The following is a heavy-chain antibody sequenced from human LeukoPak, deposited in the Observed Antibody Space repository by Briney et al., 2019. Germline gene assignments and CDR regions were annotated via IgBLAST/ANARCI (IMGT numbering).Heavy chain of an antibody. CDR1: GDSFSTFG. J-gene: IGHJ4*02. V-gene: IGHV1-18*01. CDR2: ISPYNGNT. Sequence: ASVKVSCKASGDSFSTFGVGWVRQAPAQGLEWLGWISPYNGNTNYAHNFQGRVTMTTDTSTSVVYMEMRSLTSDDTAVYYCARGKKVTAFDYWGLGTLVTVSS. D-gene: IGHD5-18*01. CDR3: ARGKKVTAFDY.